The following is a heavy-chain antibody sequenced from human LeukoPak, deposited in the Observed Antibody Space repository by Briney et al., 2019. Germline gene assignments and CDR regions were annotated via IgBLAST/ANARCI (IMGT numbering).Heavy chain of an antibody. Sequence: SETLSLTCTVSGGSISSYYWSWIRQPAGKGLEWIGRIYTSGSTNYNPSLKSRVTMSVDTSKNQFSLKLSSVTAADTAVYYCARDLSGRSSLPGWFDPWGQGTLVTVSS. CDR1: GGSISSYY. D-gene: IGHD6-6*01. V-gene: IGHV4-4*07. J-gene: IGHJ5*02. CDR3: ARDLSGRSSLPGWFDP. CDR2: IYTSGST.